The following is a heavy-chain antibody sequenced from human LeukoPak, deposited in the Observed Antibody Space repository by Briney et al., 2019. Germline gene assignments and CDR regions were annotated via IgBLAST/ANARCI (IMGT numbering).Heavy chain of an antibody. Sequence: RTGGSLRLSCVASGFTVSSNYLNWVRQAPGKGLEWASVFYTSGRTYYADSVKGRFTISRDNSKNTLYLQMNSLRAEDTAVYYCARGDRAASGFDYWGQGTLVTVST. CDR3: ARGDRAASGFDY. D-gene: IGHD2-15*01. CDR2: FYTSGRT. CDR1: GFTVSSNY. J-gene: IGHJ4*02. V-gene: IGHV3-66*01.